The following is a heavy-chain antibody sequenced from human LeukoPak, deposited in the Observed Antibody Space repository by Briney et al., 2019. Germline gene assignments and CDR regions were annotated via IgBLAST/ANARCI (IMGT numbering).Heavy chain of an antibody. CDR3: ATKQWLAPPPDS. V-gene: IGHV3-74*01. CDR2: INTDGTVT. Sequence: PGGSLRLSCAASGFTFSKYWMLWVRQAPGQGLEIVSRINTDGTVTTYADSVKGRFTVSRDNADNTMFLQMNSVRDEDTAVYYCATKQWLAPPPDSWGQGTPVTVSS. CDR1: GFTFSKYW. D-gene: IGHD6-19*01. J-gene: IGHJ4*02.